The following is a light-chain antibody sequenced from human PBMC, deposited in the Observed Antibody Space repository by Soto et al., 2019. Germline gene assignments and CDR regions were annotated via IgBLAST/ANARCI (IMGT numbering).Light chain of an antibody. CDR2: GSS. J-gene: IGKJ4*01. Sequence: EIVLTQSPGTLSLSPGQRATLSCRASQNIRSNYVAWYQQKPGQAPRLLIFGSSSTATGIPDRFSASGSGTDFTLTISRLEPEDFAVYYCQQYGYEPLTFGGGTEVEI. CDR3: QQYGYEPLT. V-gene: IGKV3-20*01. CDR1: QNIRSNY.